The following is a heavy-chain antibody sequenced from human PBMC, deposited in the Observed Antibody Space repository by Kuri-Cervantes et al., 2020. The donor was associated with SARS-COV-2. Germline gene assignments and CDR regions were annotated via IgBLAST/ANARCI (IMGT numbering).Heavy chain of an antibody. CDR1: GGSISSGGYS. CDR2: IYHSGST. J-gene: IGHJ6*02. CDR3: ARALVVPAATGYYYYGMDV. V-gene: IGHV4-30-2*01. Sequence: LRLSCAVSGGSISSGGYSWSWIRQPPGKGLEWIGYIYHSGSTYYNPYLKSGVTISVDRSKNQFSLKLSSVTAADTAVYYCARALVVPAATGYYYYGMDVWGQGTTVTVSS. D-gene: IGHD2-2*01.